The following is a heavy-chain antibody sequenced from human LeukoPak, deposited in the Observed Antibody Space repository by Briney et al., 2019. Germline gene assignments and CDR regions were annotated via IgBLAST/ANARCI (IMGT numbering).Heavy chain of an antibody. Sequence: SETLSLTCTVSGGSISSYYWSWIRQPPGKGLEWIGYIYYSGSTNYNPSLKSRVTISVDTSKNQFSLKLSSVTAADTAVYYCARGFVDNWNYYYYYMDVWGQGTTVTVSS. CDR3: ARGFVDNWNYYYYYMDV. V-gene: IGHV4-59*01. J-gene: IGHJ6*03. CDR1: GGSISSYY. CDR2: IYYSGST. D-gene: IGHD1-20*01.